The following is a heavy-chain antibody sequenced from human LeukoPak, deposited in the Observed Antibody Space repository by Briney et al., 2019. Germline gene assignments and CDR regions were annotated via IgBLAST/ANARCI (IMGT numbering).Heavy chain of an antibody. CDR3: ASSPGSGSYYLGDNWFDP. J-gene: IGHJ5*02. D-gene: IGHD3-10*01. CDR1: GGSISSYY. CDR2: IYYSGST. Sequence: PSETLSLTCTVSGGSISSYYWSWIRQPPGKGLEWIGYIYYSGSTNYNPSLKSRVTISVDTSKNQFSLKLSSVTAADTAVYYCASSPGSGSYYLGDNWFDPWGQGTLVTVSS. V-gene: IGHV4-59*01.